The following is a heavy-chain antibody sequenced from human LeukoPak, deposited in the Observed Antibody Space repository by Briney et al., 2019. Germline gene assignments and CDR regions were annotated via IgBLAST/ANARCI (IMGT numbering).Heavy chain of an antibody. D-gene: IGHD3-10*01. CDR3: ARGRPSYGSGSYYRERNDY. V-gene: IGHV4-34*01. Sequence: SETLSLTCAVCGGSFSVYYWSWIRQPPGKGLEWIGEINHSGSTNYNPSLKSRVTISVDTSKNQFSLKLSSVTAADTAVYYCARGRPSYGSGSYYRERNDYWGQGTLVTVSS. J-gene: IGHJ4*02. CDR2: INHSGST. CDR1: GGSFSVYY.